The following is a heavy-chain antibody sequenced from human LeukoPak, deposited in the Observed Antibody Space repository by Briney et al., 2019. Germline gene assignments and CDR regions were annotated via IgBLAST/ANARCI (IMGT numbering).Heavy chain of an antibody. J-gene: IGHJ4*02. D-gene: IGHD6-19*01. V-gene: IGHV4-39*01. CDR1: GGSITSGTYY. Sequence: SETLSLTCTVSGGSITSGTYYWDWIRQPPGKGLEWIGTCFYTGSTYYNPSLRSRVTMSVDTSKNQFSLNLNSVTAADTAVYYCARASLAVAGPFDSWGQGIQVIVSS. CDR2: CFYTGST. CDR3: ARASLAVAGPFDS.